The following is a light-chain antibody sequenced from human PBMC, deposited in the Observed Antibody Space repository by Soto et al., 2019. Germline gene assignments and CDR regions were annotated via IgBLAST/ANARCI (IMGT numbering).Light chain of an antibody. V-gene: IGKV3-20*01. CDR3: PQYGSSPWT. Sequence: ETVLTQSPGTLSLSPGERATLSCRASQTISSNYLAWYRQTPGQAPRRRIYAASNSATGIAERFSGSGSGTYFTLIISRREPEDFALYYCPQYGSSPWTFGQGTKVEIK. CDR2: AAS. J-gene: IGKJ1*01. CDR1: QTISSNY.